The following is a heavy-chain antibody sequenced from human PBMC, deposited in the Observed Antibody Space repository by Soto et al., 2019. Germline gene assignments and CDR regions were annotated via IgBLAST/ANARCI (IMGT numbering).Heavy chain of an antibody. CDR2: IDSNGDT. D-gene: IGHD2-8*02. Sequence: QLQLQESGPGLVKPSETLSLTCSVSSGSINSKGFYCGWIRQPPGKGLEWLGSIDSNGDTYYNPSLKSRVTISVGPSQNRFSLNVRSMTATDTAVYYCARHYCTGGPCYFDCWGQGTLVTVTS. V-gene: IGHV4-39*01. CDR3: ARHYCTGGPCYFDC. J-gene: IGHJ4*02. CDR1: SGSINSKGFY.